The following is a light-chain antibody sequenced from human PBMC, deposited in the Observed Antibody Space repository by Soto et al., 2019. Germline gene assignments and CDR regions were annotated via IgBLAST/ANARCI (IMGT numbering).Light chain of an antibody. CDR3: SSYTSNTTRV. CDR2: EIS. Sequence: QSVLTQPASVSGSPGQAITISCTGTSSDVGGYNFVSWYQQYPGKAPKLMIFEISDRPSGVSNRFSGSKSGNTASLTISGLQAEDEADYYCSSYTSNTTRVFGGGTQLPVL. V-gene: IGLV2-14*01. CDR1: SSDVGGYNF. J-gene: IGLJ3*02.